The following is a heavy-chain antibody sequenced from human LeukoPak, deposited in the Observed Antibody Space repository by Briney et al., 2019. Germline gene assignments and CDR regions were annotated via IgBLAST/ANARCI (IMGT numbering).Heavy chain of an antibody. CDR2: VYYNGNF. CDR3: ARDLASYYDSGGYFDAFDI. D-gene: IGHD3-22*01. CDR1: GGSVSSGLHY. V-gene: IGHV4-61*01. J-gene: IGHJ3*02. Sequence: PSETLSLTCTVSGGSVSSGLHYWNWIRQPPGKGLEWMGYVYYNGNFNYNPSLESRVTMSLDTSKNQFSLRLSSVTAADTAVYYCARDLASYYDSGGYFDAFDIWGQGTMVTVSS.